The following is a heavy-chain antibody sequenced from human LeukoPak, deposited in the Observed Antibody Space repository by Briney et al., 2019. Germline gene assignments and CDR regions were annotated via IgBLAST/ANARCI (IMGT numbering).Heavy chain of an antibody. D-gene: IGHD4-17*01. Sequence: SETLSLTCAVYGGSFSGYYWSWIRQPPGKGLEWIGEINHSGSTNYNPSLKSRVTISVDTSKNQFSLKLSSVTAADTAVYYCARGLNDDYGDIYNWFDPWGQGTLVTVSS. J-gene: IGHJ5*02. CDR3: ARGLNDDYGDIYNWFDP. CDR2: INHSGST. CDR1: GGSFSGYY. V-gene: IGHV4-34*01.